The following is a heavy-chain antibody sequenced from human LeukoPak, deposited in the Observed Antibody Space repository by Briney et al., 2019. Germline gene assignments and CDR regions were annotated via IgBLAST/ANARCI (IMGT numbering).Heavy chain of an antibody. J-gene: IGHJ4*02. CDR2: INHSGST. Sequence: SETLSLTCAVYGGSFSGYYWSWIRQPPGKGLEWIGEINHSGSTNYNPSLKSRVTISVDTSKNQFSLKLSSVTAADTAVYYCARRGNIVVVPAANWIPGLDYWGQGTLVTVSS. V-gene: IGHV4-34*01. CDR1: GGSFSGYY. D-gene: IGHD2-2*01. CDR3: ARRGNIVVVPAANWIPGLDY.